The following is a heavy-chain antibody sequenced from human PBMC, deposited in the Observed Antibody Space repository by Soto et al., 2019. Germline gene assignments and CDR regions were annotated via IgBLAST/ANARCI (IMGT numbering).Heavy chain of an antibody. CDR1: GGSISSGGYS. CDR2: IYHSGST. CDR3: ARELELRGIDY. Sequence: PSETLSLTCAVSGGSISSGGYSWSWIRQPPGKGLEWIGYIYHSGSTYYNPSLKSRVTISVDRSKNQFSLKLSSVTAADTAVYYCARELELRGIDYWGQGTLVTVSS. V-gene: IGHV4-30-2*01. D-gene: IGHD1-7*01. J-gene: IGHJ4*02.